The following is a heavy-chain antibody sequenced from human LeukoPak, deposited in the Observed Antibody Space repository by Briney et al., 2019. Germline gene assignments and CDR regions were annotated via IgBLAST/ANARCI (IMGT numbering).Heavy chain of an antibody. D-gene: IGHD6-13*01. Sequence: GGSLRLSCVASALSIDDYGMSWVRQAPGKGLEWISGIDWSGGAISYSDSVKGRFTISRDNTKNSLYLQMTSLRVDDTAVYYCARDVSASWYSLGYWGQGTMVTVSS. CDR1: ALSIDDYG. V-gene: IGHV3-20*04. CDR3: ARDVSASWYSLGY. J-gene: IGHJ4*02. CDR2: IDWSGGAI.